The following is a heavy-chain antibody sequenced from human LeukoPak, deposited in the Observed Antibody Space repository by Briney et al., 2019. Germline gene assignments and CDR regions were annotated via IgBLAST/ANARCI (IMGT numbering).Heavy chain of an antibody. CDR3: ASHHPSSGYYFYYFDY. V-gene: IGHV1-69*02. Sequence: EASVKVSCKASGGTFSSYTISWVRQAPGQGLEWMGRIIPILDIANYAQKFQGRVTITAEKSTSTAYMELSSLRSEDTAVYYCASHHPSSGYYFYYFDYWGQGTLVTVSS. D-gene: IGHD3-22*01. J-gene: IGHJ4*02. CDR1: GGTFSSYT. CDR2: IIPILDIA.